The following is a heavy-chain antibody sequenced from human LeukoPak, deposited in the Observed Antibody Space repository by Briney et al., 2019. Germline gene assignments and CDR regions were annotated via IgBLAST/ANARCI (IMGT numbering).Heavy chain of an antibody. CDR1: GYTFTSYG. Sequence: ASVKVSCKASGYTFTSYGISWVRQAPGQGLEWMGCISAYNGNTNYAQKLQGRVTMTTDTSTSTAYMELRSLRSDDTAVYYCARHHAIVVVTADFDYWGQGTLVTVSS. V-gene: IGHV1-18*01. CDR3: ARHHAIVVVTADFDY. D-gene: IGHD2-21*02. CDR2: ISAYNGNT. J-gene: IGHJ4*02.